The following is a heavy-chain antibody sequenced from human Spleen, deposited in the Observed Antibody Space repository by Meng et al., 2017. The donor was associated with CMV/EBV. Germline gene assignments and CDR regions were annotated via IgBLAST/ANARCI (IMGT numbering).Heavy chain of an antibody. V-gene: IGHV1-8*02. Sequence: ASVKVSCKASGYSFTTYGISWVRQATGQGLEWMGWMNPNNGNTGYAEKFQGRVTMTRDTSISTAYMEMNSLRSEDTSVYYCARYAPYCSSTSCNWDSFDIWGQGTMVTVSS. J-gene: IGHJ3*02. CDR2: MNPNNGNT. CDR3: ARYAPYCSSTSCNWDSFDI. D-gene: IGHD2-2*01. CDR1: GYSFTTYG.